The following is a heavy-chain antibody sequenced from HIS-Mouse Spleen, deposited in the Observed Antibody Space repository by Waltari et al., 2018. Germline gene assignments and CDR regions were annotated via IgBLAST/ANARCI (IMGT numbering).Heavy chain of an antibody. J-gene: IGHJ2*01. CDR2: IYYSGST. CDR3: AREIPYSSSWYDWYFDL. D-gene: IGHD6-13*01. Sequence: QLQLQESGPGLVKPSETLSLTCTVSGGSISSSSYYWGWIRQPPGKGLGWIGSIYYSGSTSYTPSLKSRVTISVDTSKNQFSLKLSSVTAADTAVYYCAREIPYSSSWYDWYFDLWGRGTLVTVSS. CDR1: GGSISSSSYY. V-gene: IGHV4-39*07.